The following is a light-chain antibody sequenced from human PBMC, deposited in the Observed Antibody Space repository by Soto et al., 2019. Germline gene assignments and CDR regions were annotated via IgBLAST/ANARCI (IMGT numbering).Light chain of an antibody. CDR3: QQYGDSPPVT. CDR1: QSLSRYY. Sequence: EIVLTQSPGTLSLSPGDTATLSCAASQSLSRYYLAWYQQKPGQAPRLLIYGTSRRATGIPDRFSGSGSGTDFSLTISRLEPEDFAVYYCQQYGDSPPVTFGGGTQVEIK. CDR2: GTS. V-gene: IGKV3-20*01. J-gene: IGKJ4*01.